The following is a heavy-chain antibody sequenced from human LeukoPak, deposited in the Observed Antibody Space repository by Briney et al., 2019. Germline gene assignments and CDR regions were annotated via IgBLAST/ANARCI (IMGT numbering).Heavy chain of an antibody. Sequence: PGGSLRLSCAASGFTVRDDYLSWVRQAPGKGLEWVSVIYSDGSTYYADSVKGRFTISRDNSKNTVSLQMNNLRAEDTAVYYCATQLVRNGFDHWGQGTLVTVSS. D-gene: IGHD6-6*01. V-gene: IGHV3-53*01. CDR1: GFTVRDDY. J-gene: IGHJ4*02. CDR3: ATQLVRNGFDH. CDR2: IYSDGST.